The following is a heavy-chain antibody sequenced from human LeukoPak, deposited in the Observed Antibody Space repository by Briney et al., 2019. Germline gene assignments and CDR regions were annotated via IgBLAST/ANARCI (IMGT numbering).Heavy chain of an antibody. D-gene: IGHD6-19*01. CDR3: ATDSGWPHFRY. Sequence: GGSLRLSCAASGFTFSSYNMNWVRQAPGKGLEWVSYISPSSSRIDYAASVRGRFTISRDNAKSSLYLQMNSLSTDDTAVYYCATDSGWPHFRYWGQGTLVTVSS. J-gene: IGHJ4*02. CDR1: GFTFSSYN. CDR2: ISPSSSRI. V-gene: IGHV3-48*04.